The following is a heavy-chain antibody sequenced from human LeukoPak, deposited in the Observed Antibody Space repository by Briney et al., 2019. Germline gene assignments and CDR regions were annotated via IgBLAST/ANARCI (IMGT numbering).Heavy chain of an antibody. D-gene: IGHD6-13*01. CDR3: ARRFVGYDSSWGASDI. CDR1: GGSISSYY. Sequence: SETLSLTCTVSGGSISSYYWSWIRQPPWKGLEWIGYIYYSGSTNYNPSLKSRVTISVDTSKNQFSLKLSSVTAADTAVYYCARRFVGYDSSWGASDIWGRGTMVTVSS. J-gene: IGHJ3*02. V-gene: IGHV4-59*01. CDR2: IYYSGST.